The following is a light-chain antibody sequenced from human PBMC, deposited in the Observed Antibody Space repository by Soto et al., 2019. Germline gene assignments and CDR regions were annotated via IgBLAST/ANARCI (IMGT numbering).Light chain of an antibody. CDR3: LSYTSANTRV. J-gene: IGLJ3*02. V-gene: IGLV2-14*01. CDR1: SSDVGGYKF. Sequence: QSVLTQPASVSASPGQSITISCTGTSSDVGGYKFVSWYQHHPGKAPKLMIYEVNNRPSGVSNRFSGSKSGNTASLTIAGHQPDDEADYYCLSYTSANTRVFGGGTKLTVL. CDR2: EVN.